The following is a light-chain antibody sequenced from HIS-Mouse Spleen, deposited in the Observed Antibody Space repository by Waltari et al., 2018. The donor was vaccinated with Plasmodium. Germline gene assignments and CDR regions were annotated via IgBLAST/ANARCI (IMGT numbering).Light chain of an antibody. CDR2: GAS. Sequence: EIVLTQSPGPLSLSPGERATLSCSASQSVSSSYLAWYQQKPGQAPRLLIYGASSRATGIPDRFSGSGSGTDFTLTISSLQPEDFAVYYCQQYGSSPLTFGGGTKVEIK. CDR1: QSVSSSY. CDR3: QQYGSSPLT. V-gene: IGKV3-20*01. J-gene: IGKJ4*01.